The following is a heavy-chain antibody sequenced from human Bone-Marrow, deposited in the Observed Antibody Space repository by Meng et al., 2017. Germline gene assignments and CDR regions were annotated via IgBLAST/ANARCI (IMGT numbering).Heavy chain of an antibody. V-gene: IGHV1-69*05. CDR3: AREGEPYGDYVLDY. Sequence: GKSGAGVKKPWSAVKVSCKASGGTFSSYAISWVRQAPGQGLEWMGWISAYNGNTNYAQKLQGRVTITTDESTSTAYMELSSLRSEDTAVYYCAREGEPYGDYVLDYWGQGTLVTVSS. J-gene: IGHJ4*02. CDR2: ISAYNGNT. D-gene: IGHD4-17*01. CDR1: GGTFSSYA.